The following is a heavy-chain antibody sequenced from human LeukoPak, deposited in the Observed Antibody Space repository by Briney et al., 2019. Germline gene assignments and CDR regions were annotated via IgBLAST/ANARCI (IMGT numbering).Heavy chain of an antibody. D-gene: IGHD5-18*01. CDR1: GLTFSSYS. V-gene: IGHV3-21*01. J-gene: IGHJ4*02. CDR2: ISSSSSYI. CDR3: ARDTGAGGPSYGYVRPFDY. Sequence: GGSLRLSCAASGLTFSSYSMNWVRQAPGKGLEWVSSISSSSSYIYYADSVKGRFTISRDNAKNSLYLQMNSLRAEDTAVYYCARDTGAGGPSYGYVRPFDYWGQGTLVTVSS.